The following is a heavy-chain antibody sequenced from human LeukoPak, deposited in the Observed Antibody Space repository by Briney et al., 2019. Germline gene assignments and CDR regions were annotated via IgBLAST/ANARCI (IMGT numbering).Heavy chain of an antibody. CDR3: AKVSHTAMVKGYFDY. D-gene: IGHD5-18*01. CDR2: ISYDGSNK. J-gene: IGHJ4*02. CDR1: GFTFSSYG. V-gene: IGHV3-30*18. Sequence: GGSLRLSCAASGFTFSSYGMHWVCQAPGKGLEWVAVISYDGSNKYYADSVKGRFTISRDNSKNTLYLQMNSLRAEDTAVYYCAKVSHTAMVKGYFDYWGQGTLVTVSS.